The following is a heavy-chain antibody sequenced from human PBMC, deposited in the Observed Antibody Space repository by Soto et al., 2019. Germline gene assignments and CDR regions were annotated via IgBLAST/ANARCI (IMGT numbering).Heavy chain of an antibody. Sequence: VQLVESGGGVVQPGRSLRLSCVASEFTFSSHRMHWVRQAPGKGLEWVAVISNDGDYKNYADSVKGRFTISRDNSKDTVYLESHSMRPEEKALYHCAIAEAFRAPYYFDSWGQGPLFIFS. J-gene: IGHJ4*02. CDR3: AIAEAFRAPYYFDS. V-gene: IGHV3-30*03. CDR1: EFTFSSHR. CDR2: ISNDGDYK.